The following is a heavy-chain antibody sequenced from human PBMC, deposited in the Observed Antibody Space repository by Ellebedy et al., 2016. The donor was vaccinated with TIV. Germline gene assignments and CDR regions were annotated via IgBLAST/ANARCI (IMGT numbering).Heavy chain of an antibody. CDR2: IIPIFGTA. CDR1: GGTFSSYA. Sequence: SVKVSXXASGGTFSSYAISWVRQAPGQGLEWMGGIIPIFGTANYAQKFQGRVTITADESTSTAYMELSSLRSEDTAVYYCARSGPIVVFLSTSYYYGMDVWGQGTTVTVSS. D-gene: IGHD3-22*01. CDR3: ARSGPIVVFLSTSYYYGMDV. J-gene: IGHJ6*02. V-gene: IGHV1-69*13.